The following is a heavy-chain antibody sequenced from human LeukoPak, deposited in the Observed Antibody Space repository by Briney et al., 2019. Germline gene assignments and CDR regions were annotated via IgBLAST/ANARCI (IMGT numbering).Heavy chain of an antibody. V-gene: IGHV4-34*01. CDR1: GVSFSGYY. CDR2: IYHSGST. D-gene: IGHD3-10*01. Sequence: PSETLSLTCAVYGVSFSGYYWSWIRQPPGKGLEWIGEIYHSGSTNYNPSFKSRVTISVDTSKNQFSLKLSSVTAADTAVYDCARGLLLWFGELYDAFDIWGQGTMVTVSS. CDR3: ARGLLLWFGELYDAFDI. J-gene: IGHJ3*02.